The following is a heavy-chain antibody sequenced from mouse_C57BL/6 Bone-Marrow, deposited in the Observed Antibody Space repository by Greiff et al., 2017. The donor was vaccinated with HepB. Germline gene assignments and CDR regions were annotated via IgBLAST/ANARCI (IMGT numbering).Heavy chain of an antibody. D-gene: IGHD2-10*02. CDR2: ISNLAYSI. CDR3: ARYDYDAMDY. V-gene: IGHV5-15*01. Sequence: EVQVVESGGGLVQPGGSLKLSCAASGFTFSDYGMAWVRQAPRKGPEWVAFISNLAYSIYYADTVTGRFTISGENAKNTLYLEMSSLRSEDTAMYYCARYDYDAMDYWGQGPSVTVSS. J-gene: IGHJ4*01. CDR1: GFTFSDYG.